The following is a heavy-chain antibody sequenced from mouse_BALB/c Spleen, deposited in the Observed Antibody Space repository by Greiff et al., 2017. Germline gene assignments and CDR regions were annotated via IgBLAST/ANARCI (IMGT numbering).Heavy chain of an antibody. CDR2: IYPGGGYT. CDR3: ARRGGNYDY. V-gene: IGHV1-63*02. Sequence: QVHVKQSGAELVRPGTSVKISCKASGYTFTNYWLGWVKQRPGHGLEWIGDIYPGGGYTNYNEKFKGKATLTADTSSSTAYMQLSSLTSEDSAVYFCARRGGNYDYWGQGTTLTVSS. D-gene: IGHD2-1*01. J-gene: IGHJ2*01. CDR1: GYTFTNYW.